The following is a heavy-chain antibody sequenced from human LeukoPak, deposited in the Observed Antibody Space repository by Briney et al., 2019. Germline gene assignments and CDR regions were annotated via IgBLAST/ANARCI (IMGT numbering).Heavy chain of an antibody. CDR3: TKGRGI. V-gene: IGHV4-39*01. CDR1: GGSISSSSSY. Sequence: PSETLSLTCTVSGGSISSSSSYWGWIRQPPGKGLEWIGSIYYSGSSFDNPALKSRVTISVDTSKNQFSLKLSSVTAADTAVYYCTKGRGIWGQGTLVTVSS. J-gene: IGHJ4*02. D-gene: IGHD3-10*01. CDR2: IYYSGSS.